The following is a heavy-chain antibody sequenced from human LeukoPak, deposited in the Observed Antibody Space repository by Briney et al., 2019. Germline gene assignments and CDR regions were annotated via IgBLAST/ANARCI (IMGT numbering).Heavy chain of an antibody. CDR2: IIPILGIA. J-gene: IGHJ3*02. V-gene: IGHV1-69*04. CDR1: GGTFSSYA. Sequence: SVKVSCKASGGTFSSYAISWVRQAPGQGLEWMGRIIPILGIANYAQKFQGRVTITADKSTSTAYMELSSLRSEDTAVYYCARGKLRFGESYNDAFDIWGQGTMVTVSS. D-gene: IGHD3-10*01. CDR3: ARGKLRFGESYNDAFDI.